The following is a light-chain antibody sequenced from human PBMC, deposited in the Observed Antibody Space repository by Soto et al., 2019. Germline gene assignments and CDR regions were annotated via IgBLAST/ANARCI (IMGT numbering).Light chain of an antibody. Sequence: IQLTQPPSSLSASVGDRVTITCRASQGISSYLAWYQQKPGKAPKLLIYAASTLQSGVPSRFSGSGSGTDFTLTISSLQPEDFATYYCQQLNSYLPLFGGGTKVEIK. J-gene: IGKJ4*01. V-gene: IGKV1-9*01. CDR3: QQLNSYLPL. CDR2: AAS. CDR1: QGISSY.